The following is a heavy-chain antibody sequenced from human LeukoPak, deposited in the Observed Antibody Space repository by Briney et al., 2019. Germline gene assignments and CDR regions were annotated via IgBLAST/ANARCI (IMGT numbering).Heavy chain of an antibody. V-gene: IGHV3-23*01. CDR2: IRDSGGNT. CDR1: GFTSINYA. CDR3: AKVRGYPHFDADFDY. D-gene: IGHD3-22*01. Sequence: PGRSMRPSSAPAGFTSINYAMGWVRQAPGKWLEWVSSIRDSGGNTYYADSVKGRFANSRDNSKNTVYLQMNSLRVEDTAVYYCAKVRGYPHFDADFDYWGQGTLVTVSS. J-gene: IGHJ4*02.